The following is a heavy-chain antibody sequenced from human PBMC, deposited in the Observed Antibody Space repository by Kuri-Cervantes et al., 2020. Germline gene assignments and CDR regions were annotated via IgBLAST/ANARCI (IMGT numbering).Heavy chain of an antibody. D-gene: IGHD6-13*01. CDR1: GFTFDDYA. V-gene: IGHV3-9*01. CDR3: AKGGYSSSWYESDYYYYYGMDV. Sequence: SLKISCAASGFTFDDYAMHWVRQAPGKGLEWVSGISWNSGSIGYADSVKGRFTISRDNSKNTLYLQMNSLRAEDTAVYYCAKGGYSSSWYESDYYYYYGMDVWGQGTTVTVSS. J-gene: IGHJ6*02. CDR2: ISWNSGSI.